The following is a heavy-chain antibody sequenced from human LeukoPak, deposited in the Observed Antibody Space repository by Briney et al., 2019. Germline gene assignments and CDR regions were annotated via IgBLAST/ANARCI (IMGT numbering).Heavy chain of an antibody. Sequence: GSSLRLSCAASGFTFSSFGMHWVRQAPDKGLEWVALIWDDGSSRNYADSVKGRFTISRDNSKNTLYLQTDSLRVDDTAVYYCVRDRDYSAGFPYYYMDVWGTGTTVTVSS. V-gene: IGHV3-33*01. CDR3: VRDRDYSAGFPYYYMDV. J-gene: IGHJ6*03. CDR1: GFTFSSFG. D-gene: IGHD4-11*01. CDR2: IWDDGSSR.